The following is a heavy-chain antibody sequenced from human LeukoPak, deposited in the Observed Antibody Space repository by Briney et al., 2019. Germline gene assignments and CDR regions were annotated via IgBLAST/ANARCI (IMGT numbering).Heavy chain of an antibody. D-gene: IGHD2-15*01. J-gene: IGHJ6*02. CDR3: AKNLYCGGGSCYPSALGMDV. CDR2: IKQDGSEK. V-gene: IGHV3-7*03. Sequence: GSLRLSCAASGFTFSSYWMSWVRQAPGKGLEWVANIKQDGSEKYYVDSVKGRFTISRDNAKNSLYLQMNSLRAEDTAVYYCAKNLYCGGGSCYPSALGMDVWGQGTTVTVSS. CDR1: GFTFSSYW.